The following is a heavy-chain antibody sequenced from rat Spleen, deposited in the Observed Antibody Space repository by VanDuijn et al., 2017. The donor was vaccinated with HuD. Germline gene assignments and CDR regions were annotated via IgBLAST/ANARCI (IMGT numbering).Heavy chain of an antibody. Sequence: EVQLVESGGGLVQPGRSLKFSCVASGFTFSDYAMAWVRQAPKKGLEWVATILYDDTNTYYRDSVKGRFTISRDKTKNTLYLQMDSLRSEDTATYYCARHPQLGVFWYFDFWGPGTMVTVSS. D-gene: IGHD5-1*01. J-gene: IGHJ1*01. CDR3: ARHPQLGVFWYFDF. CDR1: GFTFSDYA. CDR2: ILYDDTNT. V-gene: IGHV5-17*01.